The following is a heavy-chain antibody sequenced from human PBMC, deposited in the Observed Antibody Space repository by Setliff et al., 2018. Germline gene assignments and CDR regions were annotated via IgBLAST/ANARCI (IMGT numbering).Heavy chain of an antibody. J-gene: IGHJ4*02. D-gene: IGHD3-22*01. V-gene: IGHV4-39*07. CDR1: GGSISTNSYY. CDR3: ARAPRYFDSTGSYFDG. Sequence: SETLSLTCTVSGGSISTNSYYWGWIRQPPGKGLEWIGSMYFSGSTYYNPSLKSRVTMSIDKYKNEFSLKMSPVTAADTAVYYCARAPRYFDSTGSYFDGWGQGTLVTVSS. CDR2: MYFSGST.